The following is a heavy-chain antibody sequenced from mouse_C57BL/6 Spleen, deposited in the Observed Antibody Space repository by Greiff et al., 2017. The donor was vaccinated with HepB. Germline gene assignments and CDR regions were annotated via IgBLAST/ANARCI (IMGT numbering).Heavy chain of an antibody. J-gene: IGHJ2*01. Sequence: EVKLMESGGGLVKPGGSLKLSCAASGFTFSSYAMSWVRQTPEKRLEWVATISDGGSYTYYPDNVKGRFTISRDNAKNNLYLQMSHLKSEDTAMYYCAREGDYGNYVDYWGQGTTLTVSS. V-gene: IGHV5-4*01. CDR1: GFTFSSYA. CDR3: AREGDYGNYVDY. CDR2: ISDGGSYT. D-gene: IGHD2-1*01.